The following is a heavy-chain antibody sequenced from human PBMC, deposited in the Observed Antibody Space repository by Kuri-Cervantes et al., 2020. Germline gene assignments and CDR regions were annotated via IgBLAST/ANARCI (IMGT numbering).Heavy chain of an antibody. CDR3: ARGQITMVRGIIGPGPGFDQ. D-gene: IGHD3-10*01. V-gene: IGHV4-38-2*01. J-gene: IGHJ4*02. Sequence: SETLSLTCVVSGYSISSGYYWGWIRQPPGKGLEWIGSIYHSGSTYYNPSLKSRVTISVDTSKNQFSLKLRSVSAADTAVYYCARGQITMVRGIIGPGPGFDQWGQGTPVTVSS. CDR2: IYHSGST. CDR1: GYSISSGYY.